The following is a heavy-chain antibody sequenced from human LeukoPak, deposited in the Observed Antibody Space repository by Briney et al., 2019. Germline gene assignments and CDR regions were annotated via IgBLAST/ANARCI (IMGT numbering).Heavy chain of an antibody. V-gene: IGHV3-48*01. J-gene: IGHJ6*03. D-gene: IGHD6-19*01. CDR1: GFTFSSYS. CDR2: ISSSGNTV. Sequence: GGSLRLSCATSGFTFSSYSFNWVRQAPGKGLEWVSSISSSGNTVYFADSVKGRFTISRDNAKTSLYLQMNSLRAEDTAVYYCARDPYSGGYGAYYYYYMDVWGKGTTVTVSS. CDR3: ARDPYSGGYGAYYYYYMDV.